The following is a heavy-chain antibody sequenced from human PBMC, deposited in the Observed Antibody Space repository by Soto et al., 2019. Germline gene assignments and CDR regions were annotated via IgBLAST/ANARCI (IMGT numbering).Heavy chain of an antibody. J-gene: IGHJ2*01. CDR3: ARGGNGDNVGYWYFDL. D-gene: IGHD4-17*01. CDR2: INPGGVST. Sequence: QVQLVQSGAEVKKPGASVEVSCKASGYTFTTYYIHWVRHAPGQGLEWMGVINPGGVSTKYAQKIQGRVTMTSDTSTSTVYMDLSSLRSEDTAVYFCARGGNGDNVGYWYFDLWGRGTLVTVSP. CDR1: GYTFTTYY. V-gene: IGHV1-46*01.